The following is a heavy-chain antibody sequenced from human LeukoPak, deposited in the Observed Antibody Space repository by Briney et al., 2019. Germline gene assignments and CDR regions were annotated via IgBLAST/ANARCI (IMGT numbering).Heavy chain of an antibody. CDR1: GFTFSSYS. Sequence: PGGSLRLSCAASGFTFSSYSMNWVRQAPGKGLEWVSYISSSGSTIYYADSVKGRFIISRDNAKNSLYLQMNSLRAEDTAVYYCASLYSGSYGGFDYWGQGTLVTVSS. D-gene: IGHD1-26*01. CDR2: ISSSGSTI. J-gene: IGHJ4*02. CDR3: ASLYSGSYGGFDY. V-gene: IGHV3-48*04.